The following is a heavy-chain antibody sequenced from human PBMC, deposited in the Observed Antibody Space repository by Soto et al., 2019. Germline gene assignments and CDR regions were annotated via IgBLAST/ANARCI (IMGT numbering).Heavy chain of an antibody. Sequence: QVHLVQSGAEVKKPGASVEVSCKASGYTFTTYYIHWVRHAPGQGREWMGVINPGGVSTKYSQKFQDRVTMTSDTSTSTVYMYLSSMRSEDTAVYFCARGGNGDNVGYWYFDLWGRGTPFTVSP. CDR3: ARGGNGDNVGYWYFDL. J-gene: IGHJ2*01. D-gene: IGHD4-17*01. V-gene: IGHV1-46*01. CDR2: INPGGVST. CDR1: GYTFTTYY.